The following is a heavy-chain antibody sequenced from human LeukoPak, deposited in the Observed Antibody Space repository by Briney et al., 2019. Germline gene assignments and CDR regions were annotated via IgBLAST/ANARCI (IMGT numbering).Heavy chain of an antibody. Sequence: GGSLRLSCAASGFTFSSYEMNWVRQAPGKGLEWVSYISSSGSTIYYADSVKGRFTISRDNAKNSLYLQMNSLRAEDTAVYYCARDSGHNYGYFEYWGQGTLVTVSS. CDR3: ARDSGHNYGYFEY. V-gene: IGHV3-48*03. J-gene: IGHJ4*02. CDR1: GFTFSSYE. CDR2: ISSSGSTI. D-gene: IGHD5-18*01.